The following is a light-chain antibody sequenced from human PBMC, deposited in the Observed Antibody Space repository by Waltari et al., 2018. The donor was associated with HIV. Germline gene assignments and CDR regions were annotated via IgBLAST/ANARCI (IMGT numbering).Light chain of an antibody. Sequence: EIVMTQSPATLSVSPGERATRSCRASQSVSENLAWYQQRPGQAPKLLFYHASTRAAGVPVRFSGSGSGTEFTLTISSLQSDDFAVYYCQEYERWPPEVTFGQGTRLEMK. V-gene: IGKV3-15*01. CDR3: QEYERWPPEVT. J-gene: IGKJ2*01. CDR2: HAS. CDR1: QSVSEN.